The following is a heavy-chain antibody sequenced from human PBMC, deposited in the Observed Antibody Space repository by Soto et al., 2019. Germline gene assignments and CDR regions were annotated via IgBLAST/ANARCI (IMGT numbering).Heavy chain of an antibody. CDR3: ARDRVQRSPHYYFDL. V-gene: IGHV1-69*01. J-gene: IGHJ2*01. D-gene: IGHD6-13*01. Sequence: QVQLVQSGAEVKKPGSSVKVSCKGSGGTFSSYAISWVRQAPGQGLEWMGGIIPIFGTANYAQKFQGRVTITADESTSTVYMELSSLRSEDTAVYYCARDRVQRSPHYYFDLWGRGTLVTVSS. CDR1: GGTFSSYA. CDR2: IIPIFGTA.